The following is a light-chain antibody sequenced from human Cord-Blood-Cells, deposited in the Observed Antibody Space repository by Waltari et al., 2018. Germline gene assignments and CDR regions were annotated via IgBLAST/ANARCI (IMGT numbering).Light chain of an antibody. CDR2: LTSDGSH. V-gene: IGLV4-69*01. Sequence: QLVLTQSPSASASLGASVKLTCTLSSGHSSYAIAWHQQQPEKGPRYLMKLTSDGSHSKGDGILDRFSGSSSGAERYLTIASLQSEDEADYYCQTWGTGIRVFGGGTKLTVL. CDR1: SGHSSYA. J-gene: IGLJ3*02. CDR3: QTWGTGIRV.